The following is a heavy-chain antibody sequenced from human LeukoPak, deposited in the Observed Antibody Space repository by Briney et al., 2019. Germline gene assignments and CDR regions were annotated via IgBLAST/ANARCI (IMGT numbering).Heavy chain of an antibody. J-gene: IGHJ3*02. CDR3: ARAVVRYSSGWYSDAFDI. Sequence: SETLSLTCTVSGGSISSGDYYWSWIRQPPGKGLEWIGYIYHSGSTYYNPSLKSRATISVDRSKNQFSLKLSSVTAADTAVYYCARAVVRYSSGWYSDAFDIWGQGTMVTVSS. CDR2: IYHSGST. D-gene: IGHD6-19*01. CDR1: GGSISSGDYY. V-gene: IGHV4-30-2*01.